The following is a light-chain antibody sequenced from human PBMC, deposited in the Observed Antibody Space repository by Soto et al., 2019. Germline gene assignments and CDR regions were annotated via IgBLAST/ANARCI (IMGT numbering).Light chain of an antibody. V-gene: IGLV2-14*01. CDR3: CSYVSSKTYV. CDR2: EVS. Sequence: QSALTQPASVSGSPGQSITISCTGTRTDVGGYNFVSWYQQHPGKAPKLIIYEVSNRPSGVSNRFSGSKSDNTASLTISGXXXEDEADYYCCSYVSSKTYVXGXXTKLTVL. CDR1: RTDVGGYNF. J-gene: IGLJ1*01.